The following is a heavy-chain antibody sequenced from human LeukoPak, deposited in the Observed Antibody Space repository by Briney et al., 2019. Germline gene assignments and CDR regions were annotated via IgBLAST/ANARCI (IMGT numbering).Heavy chain of an antibody. CDR3: ARAPAFDFWSGPPFDY. CDR2: INPNSGGT. V-gene: IGHV1-2*02. CDR1: GYTFTGYY. J-gene: IGHJ4*02. Sequence: GASVKVSCKASGYTFTGYYMHWVRQAPGQGLEWMGWINPNSGGTNYAQKFQGRVTMTRDTSISTAYMELSRLRSDDTAVYYCARAPAFDFWSGPPFDYWGQGILVTVSS. D-gene: IGHD3-3*01.